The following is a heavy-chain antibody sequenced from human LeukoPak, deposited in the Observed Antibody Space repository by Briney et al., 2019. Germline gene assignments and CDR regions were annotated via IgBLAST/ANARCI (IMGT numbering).Heavy chain of an antibody. CDR2: IYYSGST. V-gene: IGHV4-59*01. Sequence: SETLSLTCTVSGGSISSYYWSWIRQPPGKGLEWIGYIYYSGSTNYNPSLKSRVTISVDTSKNQFSLKLSSVTAADTAVYYCARASGSYEVDYWGQGTLVTVSS. CDR1: GGSISSYY. J-gene: IGHJ4*02. D-gene: IGHD1-26*01. CDR3: ARASGSYEVDY.